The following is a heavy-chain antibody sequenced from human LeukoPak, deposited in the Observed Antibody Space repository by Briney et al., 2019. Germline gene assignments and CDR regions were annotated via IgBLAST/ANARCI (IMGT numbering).Heavy chain of an antibody. CDR2: TNWDGGRT. CDR1: GFTFDDYA. V-gene: IGHV3-20*04. D-gene: IGHD6-13*01. J-gene: IGHJ4*02. CDR3: AKEGHLAAAGTDFDY. Sequence: GGSLRLSCAASGFTFDDYAMSWVRQTPGKGLEWVSGTNWDGGRTGYADSVKGRFTISRDNAKNSLYLQMNSLRAEDTAVYYCAKEGHLAAAGTDFDYWGQGTLVTVSS.